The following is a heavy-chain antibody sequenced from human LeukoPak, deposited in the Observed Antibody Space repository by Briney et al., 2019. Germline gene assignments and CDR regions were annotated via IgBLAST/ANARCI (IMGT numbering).Heavy chain of an antibody. CDR3: GRAPGWTTTSRPLDY. CDR1: GGSFSGYW. V-gene: IGHV4-34*01. CDR2: INHSGST. D-gene: IGHD4-4*01. Sequence: PSETLSLTCAVYGGSFSGYWWNWIRQSPGKGLEWIGEINHSGSTNYNPSLKSRVTVSVDRSQNQFSLKLISVTAADTAVYYCGRAPGWTTTSRPLDYWGRGSLVTVSS. J-gene: IGHJ4*02.